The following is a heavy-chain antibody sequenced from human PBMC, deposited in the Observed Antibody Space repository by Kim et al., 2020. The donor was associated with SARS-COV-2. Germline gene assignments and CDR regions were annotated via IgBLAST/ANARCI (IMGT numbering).Heavy chain of an antibody. V-gene: IGHV1-46*01. CDR2: INPSGGST. Sequence: ASVKVSCKASGYTFTSYYMHWVRQAPGQGLEWMGIINPSGGSTSYAQKFQGRVTMTRDTSTSTVYMELSSLRSEDTAVYYCARPSEGIWFGESYWYFDLWGRGTLVTVSS. CDR3: ARPSEGIWFGESYWYFDL. D-gene: IGHD3-10*01. CDR1: GYTFTSYY. J-gene: IGHJ2*01.